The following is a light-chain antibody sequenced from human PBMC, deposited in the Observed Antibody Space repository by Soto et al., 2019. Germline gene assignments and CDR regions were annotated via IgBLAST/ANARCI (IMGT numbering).Light chain of an antibody. Sequence: QSALTQPPSVSGSRGQSVTISCTGTSSDVGSYNRVSWYQQPPGTAPKLMIYEVNNRPSGVPDRFSGSKSGNTASLTISGLQAEDEADYYCSSYTSSTTLVFGGGTQLTVL. CDR1: SSDVGSYNR. J-gene: IGLJ2*01. V-gene: IGLV2-18*02. CDR3: SSYTSSTTLV. CDR2: EVN.